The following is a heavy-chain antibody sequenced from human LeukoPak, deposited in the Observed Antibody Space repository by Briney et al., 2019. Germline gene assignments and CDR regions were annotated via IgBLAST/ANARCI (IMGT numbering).Heavy chain of an antibody. CDR3: ARGRGITGTTPLDY. Sequence: ASVKVSCKASSYTFTSYGISWVRQAPGQGLEWMGWISAYNGNTNYAQKHQGRVTITTDKATGTAYMELRSLRSDDTAVYYCARGRGITGTTPLDYWGQGTLVTVSS. D-gene: IGHD1-20*01. CDR1: SYTFTSYG. J-gene: IGHJ4*02. CDR2: ISAYNGNT. V-gene: IGHV1-18*01.